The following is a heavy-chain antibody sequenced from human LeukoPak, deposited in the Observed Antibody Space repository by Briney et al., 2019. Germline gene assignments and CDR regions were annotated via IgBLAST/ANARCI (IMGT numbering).Heavy chain of an antibody. Sequence: GGSLRLSCAAFGFTFSSYAMNWVRQAPGKGLEWVSSISRGSGHIFYADSMKGRFTISRDNAKNSLYLQMNSLGAEDTAVYYCARPYDTRGYFPDYWGQGTLVTVSS. CDR3: ARPYDTRGYFPDY. J-gene: IGHJ4*02. V-gene: IGHV3-21*01. D-gene: IGHD3-22*01. CDR1: GFTFSSYA. CDR2: ISRGSGHI.